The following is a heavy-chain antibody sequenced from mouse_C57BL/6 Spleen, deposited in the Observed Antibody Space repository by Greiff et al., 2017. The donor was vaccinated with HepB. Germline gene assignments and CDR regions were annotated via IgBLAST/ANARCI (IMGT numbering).Heavy chain of an antibody. CDR3: ARRTYGNYEFAY. J-gene: IGHJ3*01. CDR1: GFSLSTSGMG. Sequence: QVTLKVCGPGILQSSQTLSLTCSFSGFSLSTSGMGVSWIRQPSGKGLEWLAHIYWDDDKRYNPFLKRRLTISKDTSRNQVFLKITSVDTADTATYYCARRTYGNYEFAYWGQGTLVTVSA. D-gene: IGHD2-1*01. CDR2: IYWDDDK. V-gene: IGHV8-12*01.